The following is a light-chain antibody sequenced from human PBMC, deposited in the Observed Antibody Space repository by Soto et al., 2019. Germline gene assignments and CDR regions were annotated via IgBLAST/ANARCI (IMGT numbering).Light chain of an antibody. CDR2: GAS. CDR1: QSVSSN. J-gene: IGKJ2*01. V-gene: IGKV3-15*01. Sequence: EIVMTQPPATLSVSQGERATLSCRASQSVSSNLACYQQKPGQAPRLLIYGASTRATGIPARFSGSGSGTEFTLTISSLQSEDFAVYYCQQYNNWPPYTFGQGTKLEIK. CDR3: QQYNNWPPYT.